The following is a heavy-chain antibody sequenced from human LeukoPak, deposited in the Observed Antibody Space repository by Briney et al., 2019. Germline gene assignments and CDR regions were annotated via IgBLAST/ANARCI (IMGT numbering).Heavy chain of an antibody. J-gene: IGHJ4*02. CDR2: ISSSSSYI. CDR1: GFTFSTYA. V-gene: IGHV3-21*01. D-gene: IGHD5-18*01. Sequence: GGPLRLSCAASGFTFSTYAMNWVRQAPGKGLEWVSSISSSSSYIYYADSMRGRFTISRDNAKNSLYLQMNSLRAEDTAVYYCAHSSGYAYGLDHWGQGTLVTVSS. CDR3: AHSSGYAYGLDH.